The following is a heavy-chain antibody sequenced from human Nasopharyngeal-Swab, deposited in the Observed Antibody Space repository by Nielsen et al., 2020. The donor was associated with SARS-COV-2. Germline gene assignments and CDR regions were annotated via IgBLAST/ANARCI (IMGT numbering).Heavy chain of an antibody. CDR3: ARDQGIAVPIGWFDP. D-gene: IGHD6-19*01. Sequence: WIRQPPGKGLEWIGSIYHSGRTNYNPSLKSRVSISVDTSKNQVSLKLNSVTAADSAAYYCARDQGIAVPIGWFDPWGQGTLVTVSS. V-gene: IGHV4-38-2*02. J-gene: IGHJ5*02. CDR2: IYHSGRT.